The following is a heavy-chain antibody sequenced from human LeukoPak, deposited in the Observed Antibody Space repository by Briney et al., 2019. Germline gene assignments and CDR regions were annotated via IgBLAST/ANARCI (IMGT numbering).Heavy chain of an antibody. J-gene: IGHJ5*02. CDR1: GGSISSSSYY. CDR2: IHYSGST. V-gene: IGHV4-39*07. CDR3: ARGGYWIKNWFDP. Sequence: LETLSLTCSVSGGSISSSSYYWGWIRQPPGKGLEWIGTIHYSGSTNYNPSLKSRVTISVDTSKNQFSLKLSSVTAADTAVYYCARGGYWIKNWFDPWGQGTLVTVSS. D-gene: IGHD5-18*01.